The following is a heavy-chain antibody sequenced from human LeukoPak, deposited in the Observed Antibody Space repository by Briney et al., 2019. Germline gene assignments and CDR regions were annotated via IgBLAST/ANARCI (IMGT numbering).Heavy chain of an antibody. D-gene: IGHD5-12*01. J-gene: IGHJ6*02. Sequence: PGGSLRLSCAASGFTFDDYAMHWVRQAPGKGLEWVSGISWNSGSIGYADSVKGRFTISRDNAKNSLYLQMNSLRAEDTALYYCAKDMGYSGYDLKTYGMDVWGQGTTVTVSS. CDR2: ISWNSGSI. V-gene: IGHV3-9*01. CDR3: AKDMGYSGYDLKTYGMDV. CDR1: GFTFDDYA.